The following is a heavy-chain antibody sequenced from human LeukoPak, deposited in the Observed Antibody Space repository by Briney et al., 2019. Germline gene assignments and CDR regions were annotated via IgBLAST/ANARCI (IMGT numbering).Heavy chain of an antibody. CDR2: IYYSGST. D-gene: IGHD1-14*01. CDR1: GGSISSSY. V-gene: IGHV4-59*01. Sequence: PSETLSLTCTVSGGSISSSYWTWIRQPPGKGLEWIGYIYYSGSTNYNPSLKSRVTISVDTSKNQFSLNLSSVTAADTAVYYCASAIAEDFSYYYMDVWGKGTTVTVSS. CDR3: ASAIAEDFSYYYMDV. J-gene: IGHJ6*03.